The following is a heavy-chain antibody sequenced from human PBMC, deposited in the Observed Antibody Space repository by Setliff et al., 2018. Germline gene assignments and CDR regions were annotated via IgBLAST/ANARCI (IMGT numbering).Heavy chain of an antibody. J-gene: IGHJ4*02. CDR2: ISADGERT. CDR3: ARAGAAAGTFVN. D-gene: IGHD6-13*01. V-gene: IGHV3-64*01. CDR1: GFTFRTTD. Sequence: GSLRLSCAASGFTFRTTDMHWVRQAPGKGPEYVSTISADGERTYYANSVKGRFTISRDNSKNTLYLQMGSLRTEDMAVYHCARAGAAAGTFVNWGQGTLVTVSS.